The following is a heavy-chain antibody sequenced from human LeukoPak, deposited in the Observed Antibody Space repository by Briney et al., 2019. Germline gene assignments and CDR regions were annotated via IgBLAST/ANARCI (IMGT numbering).Heavy chain of an antibody. V-gene: IGHV3-69-1*01. CDR1: GFTFRTYC. Sequence: PGGSLRLSCAASGFTFRTYCISWVRQAPGKWLEWVSSIGSGGTTYYTDSVKGRFTISRENAKNSLYLQMNSLRAGDTAVYYCARVPGSSWYTTDAFDIWGQGTMVTVSS. D-gene: IGHD6-13*01. CDR3: ARVPGSSWYTTDAFDI. CDR2: IGSGGTT. J-gene: IGHJ3*02.